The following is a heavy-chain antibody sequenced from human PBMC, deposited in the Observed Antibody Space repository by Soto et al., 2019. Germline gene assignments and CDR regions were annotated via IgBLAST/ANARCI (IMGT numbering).Heavy chain of an antibody. CDR3: VRVYHYGSGSPYYFDY. D-gene: IGHD3-10*01. J-gene: IGHJ4*02. V-gene: IGHV2-5*02. Sequence: QITLKESGPTLVKPTQTLTLTCTFSGFSLSTSHMGVGWVRQPPGKALEWLTLIYWDDDARYSPSVKSRLTILKDTSKKQVVLIMTNMDTVDTATYYCVRVYHYGSGSPYYFDYWGQGILVTVSS. CDR1: GFSLSTSHMG. CDR2: IYWDDDA.